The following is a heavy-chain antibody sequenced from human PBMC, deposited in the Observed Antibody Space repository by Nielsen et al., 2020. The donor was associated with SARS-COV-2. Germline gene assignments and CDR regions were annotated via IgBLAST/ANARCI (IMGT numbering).Heavy chain of an antibody. CDR1: GYTFTTFH. V-gene: IGHV1-46*01. CDR2: INPGGGFT. J-gene: IGHJ5*02. D-gene: IGHD6-19*01. CDR3: ARVISGYSSP. Sequence: ASVKVSCKASGYTFTTFHIHWVRQAPGQGLEWMGIINPGGGFTSYAQKFQGRVTMTRDTSTSTVYMELSSLRSEDTAVYYCARVISGYSSPWGQGTLVTVSS.